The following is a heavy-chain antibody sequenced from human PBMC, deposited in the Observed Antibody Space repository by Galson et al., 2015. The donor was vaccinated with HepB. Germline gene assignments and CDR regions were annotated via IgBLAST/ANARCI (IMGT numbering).Heavy chain of an antibody. V-gene: IGHV3-23*01. J-gene: IGHJ4*02. CDR3: ARDPFAYSGGH. D-gene: IGHD2-15*01. Sequence: SLRLSCADSGFAFSTYAMSWVRQAPGKGLEWVSALSGNGYKTYYADSVRGRFTIARDNSKNTLYLQMNSLRAEDTAVYYCARDPFAYSGGHWGQGTLVTVSS. CDR1: GFAFSTYA. CDR2: LSGNGYKT.